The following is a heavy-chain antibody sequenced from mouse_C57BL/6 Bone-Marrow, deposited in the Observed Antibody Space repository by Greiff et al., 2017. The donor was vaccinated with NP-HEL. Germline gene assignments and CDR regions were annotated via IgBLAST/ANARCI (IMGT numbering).Heavy chain of an antibody. CDR2: LDPSDSYT. Sequence: QVQLQQPGAELVKPGASVKLSCKASGYTFTSYWMQWVKQRPGQGLEWIGELDPSDSYTNYNQKFKGKATLTVDTSSSTAYMQLSSLTSEDSAVYYCARGYYDYHWYCDVWGTGTTVTVSS. CDR3: ARGYYDYHWYCDV. CDR1: GYTFTSYW. V-gene: IGHV1-50*01. D-gene: IGHD2-4*01. J-gene: IGHJ1*03.